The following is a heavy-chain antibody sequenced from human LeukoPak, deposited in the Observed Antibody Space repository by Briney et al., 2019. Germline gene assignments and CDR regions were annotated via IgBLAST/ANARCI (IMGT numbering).Heavy chain of an antibody. Sequence: SETLSLTCTVSGGSISSYYWSWIRQPPGKGLEWIGSIYYSGSTYYNPSLKSRVTISVDTSKNQFSLKLSSVTAADTAVYYCASTVEMATHYWGQGTLVTVSS. CDR2: IYYSGST. D-gene: IGHD5-24*01. CDR3: ASTVEMATHY. CDR1: GGSISSYY. V-gene: IGHV4-59*05. J-gene: IGHJ4*02.